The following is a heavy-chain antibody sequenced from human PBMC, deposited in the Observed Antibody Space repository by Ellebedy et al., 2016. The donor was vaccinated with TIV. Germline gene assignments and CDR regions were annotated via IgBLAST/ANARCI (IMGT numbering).Heavy chain of an antibody. CDR3: ASAPNQDFYDY. Sequence: MPSETLSLTCSVSVGSISPYYWSLIRQPPGKGLQWIGFSYYTGSTNYNPTPKSRVTISVDPSKNQVSMRLSSVTAADTAVYYCASAPNQDFYDYWGQGTLVTVSS. J-gene: IGHJ4*02. V-gene: IGHV4-59*01. CDR1: VGSISPYY. CDR2: SYYTGST.